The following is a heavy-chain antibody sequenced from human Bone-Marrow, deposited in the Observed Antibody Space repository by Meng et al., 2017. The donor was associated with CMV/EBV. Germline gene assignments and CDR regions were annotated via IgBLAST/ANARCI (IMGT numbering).Heavy chain of an antibody. J-gene: IGHJ5*02. CDR1: GYTFSSYD. V-gene: IGHV1-8*01. CDR3: ARVSVRKTRAIAARRDWFDP. D-gene: IGHD6-6*01. Sequence: ASVKVSCKASGYTFSSYDINWVRQATGQGLEWMGWMNPYTGNTGYAQKFQGRVTMTRNTSISTAYMELSSLRSEDTAVYYCARVSVRKTRAIAARRDWFDPWGQGTLVTVSS. CDR2: MNPYTGNT.